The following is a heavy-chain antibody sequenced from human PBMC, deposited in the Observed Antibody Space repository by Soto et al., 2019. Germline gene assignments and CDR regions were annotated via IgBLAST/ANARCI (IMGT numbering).Heavy chain of an antibody. CDR3: AASHLARYSYGFDY. V-gene: IGHV1-24*01. J-gene: IGHJ4*02. Sequence: ASVKVSCKVSGYTLTELSMHWVRQAPGKGLEWMGGFDPEDGETIYAQKFQGRVTMTEDTSTDTAYMELSSLRSEYTAVYYCAASHLARYSYGFDYWGQGTLVTVSS. D-gene: IGHD5-18*01. CDR1: GYTLTELS. CDR2: FDPEDGET.